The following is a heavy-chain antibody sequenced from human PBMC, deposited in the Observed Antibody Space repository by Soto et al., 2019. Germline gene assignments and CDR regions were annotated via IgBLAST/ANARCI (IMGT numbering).Heavy chain of an antibody. CDR1: GGSISSGGYY. V-gene: IGHV4-31*03. CDR3: ARDSMVRGVTYYGMDV. Sequence: PSETLSLTCTVSGGSISSGGYYWSWIRQHPGKGLEWIGYIYYSGSTYYNPSLKSRVTISVDTSKTQFSLKLSSVTAADTAVYYCARDSMVRGVTYYGMDVWGQGTTVTVSS. D-gene: IGHD3-10*01. J-gene: IGHJ6*02. CDR2: IYYSGST.